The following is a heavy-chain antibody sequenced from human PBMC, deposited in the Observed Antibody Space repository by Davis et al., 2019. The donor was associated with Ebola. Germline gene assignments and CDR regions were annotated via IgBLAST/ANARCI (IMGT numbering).Heavy chain of an antibody. Sequence: PSETLSLTCAASGFTFSNYDMSWIRQVPGKGLEWVSAISGSGGSTYYADSVKGRFTISRDNSKNTLYLQMNSLRAEDTAVYYCASAVVFTAAMLYAEYFQHWGQGTLVTVSS. V-gene: IGHV3-23*01. CDR2: ISGSGGST. CDR1: GFTFSNYD. D-gene: IGHD2-2*01. CDR3: ASAVVFTAAMLYAEYFQH. J-gene: IGHJ1*01.